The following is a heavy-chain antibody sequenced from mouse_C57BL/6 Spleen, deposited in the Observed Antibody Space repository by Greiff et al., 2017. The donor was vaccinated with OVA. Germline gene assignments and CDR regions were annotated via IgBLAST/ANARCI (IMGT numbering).Heavy chain of an antibody. CDR2: IDPEDGDT. J-gene: IGHJ3*01. D-gene: IGHD1-1*01. Sequence: EVKLMESGAELVRPGASVKLSCTASGFNIKDYYMHWVKQRPEQGLEWIGRIDPEDGDTEYAPKFQGKATMTADTSSNTAYLQLSSLTSEDTAVYYCSLYYYGSSLWVAYWGQGTLVTVSA. V-gene: IGHV14-1*01. CDR3: SLYYYGSSLWVAY. CDR1: GFNIKDYY.